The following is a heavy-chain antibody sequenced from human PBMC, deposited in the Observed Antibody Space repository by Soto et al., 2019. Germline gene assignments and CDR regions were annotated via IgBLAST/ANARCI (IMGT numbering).Heavy chain of an antibody. V-gene: IGHV3-13*01. CDR3: ARVYFVVVVAATPPPPAYYYGMDV. Sequence: GGSLRLSCAASGFTFSSYDMHWVRQATGKGLEWVSAIGTAGDTYYPGSVKGRFTISRENAKNSLYLQMNSLRAGDTAVYYCARVYFVVVVAATPPPPAYYYGMDVWGQGTTVTVSS. CDR2: IGTAGDT. CDR1: GFTFSSYD. D-gene: IGHD2-15*01. J-gene: IGHJ6*02.